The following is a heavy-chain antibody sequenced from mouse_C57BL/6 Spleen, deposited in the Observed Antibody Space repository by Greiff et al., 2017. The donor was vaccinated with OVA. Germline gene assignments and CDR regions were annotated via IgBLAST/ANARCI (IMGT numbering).Heavy chain of an antibody. CDR3: APSNLYAMDY. D-gene: IGHD2-5*01. CDR2: IHPNSGST. CDR1: GYTFTSYW. J-gene: IGHJ4*01. V-gene: IGHV1-64*01. Sequence: VQLQQPGAELVKPGASVKLSCKASGYTFTSYWMHWMKQRPGQGLEWIGMIHPNSGSTNYNEKFKSKATLTVDKSSSTAYMQLSSLTSEDSAVYYCAPSNLYAMDYWGQGTSVTVSS.